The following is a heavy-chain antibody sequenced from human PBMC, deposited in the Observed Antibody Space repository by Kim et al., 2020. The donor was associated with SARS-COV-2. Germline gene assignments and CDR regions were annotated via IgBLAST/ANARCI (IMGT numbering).Heavy chain of an antibody. CDR2: ICSGGNCK. V-gene: IGHV3-21*01. Sequence: GGSLRLSCAASGFSFSTYFMTWVRQVPGKGLEWLASICSGGNCKNYEGSVKGRFTVSRDNAKNSLSLQMDSLRAEDTAIYYCARENYYLPDYWGQGILVTVSS. J-gene: IGHJ4*02. D-gene: IGHD1-7*01. CDR1: GFSFSTYF. CDR3: ARENYYLPDY.